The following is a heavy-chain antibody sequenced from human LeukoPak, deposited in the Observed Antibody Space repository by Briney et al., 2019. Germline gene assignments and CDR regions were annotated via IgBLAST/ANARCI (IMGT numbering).Heavy chain of an antibody. Sequence: NPGGPLRLSCAASGFPFSDYYMSWIREAPGKGREWVSHISSSGSTIYYADSVKGRFTISRDNAKNSLYLQMNSLRAEDTAVYYCARNIPSSWSWGWFDPWGQGTLVTVSS. V-gene: IGHV3-11*01. CDR1: GFPFSDYY. CDR2: ISSSGSTI. D-gene: IGHD6-13*01. J-gene: IGHJ5*02. CDR3: ARNIPSSWSWGWFDP.